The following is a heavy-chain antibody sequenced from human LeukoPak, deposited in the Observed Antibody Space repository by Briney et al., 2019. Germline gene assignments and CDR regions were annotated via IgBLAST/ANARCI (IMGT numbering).Heavy chain of an antibody. CDR3: AKTRGYCSGGSCYSAEGQYYFDY. Sequence: GGSLRLSCAASGFTFSSYGMSWVRQAPGKGLEWVSAISGSGGSTYYADSVKGRFTISRDNSKNTLYLQMNSLRAEDTAVYYCAKTRGYCSGGSCYSAEGQYYFDYWGQGTLVTVSS. J-gene: IGHJ4*02. CDR2: ISGSGGST. V-gene: IGHV3-23*01. CDR1: GFTFSSYG. D-gene: IGHD2-15*01.